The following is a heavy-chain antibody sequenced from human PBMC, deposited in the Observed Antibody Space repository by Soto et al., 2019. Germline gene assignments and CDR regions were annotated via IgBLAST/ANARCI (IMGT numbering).Heavy chain of an antibody. Sequence: QVQLVESGGGVVQPGRYLRLSCAASGFTFSSYGMHWVRQAPGKGLEWVAVIWYDGSNKYNADSVKGRFTISRDNSKNTLYLQMNSLRAEDTAVYYCAREFWSGPFDYWGQGTLVTVSS. CDR1: GFTFSSYG. D-gene: IGHD3-3*01. CDR3: AREFWSGPFDY. CDR2: IWYDGSNK. V-gene: IGHV3-33*01. J-gene: IGHJ4*02.